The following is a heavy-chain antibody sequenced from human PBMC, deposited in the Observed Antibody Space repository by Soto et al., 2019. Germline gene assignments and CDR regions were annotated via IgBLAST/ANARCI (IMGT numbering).Heavy chain of an antibody. V-gene: IGHV1-18*01. D-gene: IGHD3-16*01. CDR1: GYTFTNYG. CDR3: ARWGPVEIYDIDY. J-gene: IGHJ4*02. Sequence: VSVKVSCKASGYTFTNYGFIWVRQAPGQGLEWMGWVSAYNGNRNYAQKFQGRVTMTTDTSTSTAYMELRSLRSDDTAVYYCARWGPVEIYDIDYWGQGTLVTVSS. CDR2: VSAYNGNR.